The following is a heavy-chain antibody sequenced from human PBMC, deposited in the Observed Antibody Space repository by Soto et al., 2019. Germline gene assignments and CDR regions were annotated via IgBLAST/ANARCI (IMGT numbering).Heavy chain of an antibody. CDR3: ARAIVVVPAAIVHYYYYGMDV. Sequence: ASVKVSCKASGGTFSSYAISWVRQAPGQGLEWMGGIIPIFGTANHAQKFQGRVTITADKSTSTAYMELSSLRSEDTAVYYCARAIVVVPAAIVHYYYYGMDVWGQGTTVTVSS. CDR2: IIPIFGTA. V-gene: IGHV1-69*06. D-gene: IGHD2-2*02. CDR1: GGTFSSYA. J-gene: IGHJ6*02.